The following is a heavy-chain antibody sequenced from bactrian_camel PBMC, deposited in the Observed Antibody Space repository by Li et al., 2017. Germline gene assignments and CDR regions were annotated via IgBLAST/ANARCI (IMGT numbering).Heavy chain of an antibody. D-gene: IGHD6*01. CDR3: AARKTYGGSQPYDY. Sequence: QVQLVESGGGLVQPGGSLRLSCAASGYTYSTYYMAWFRQAPGKAREGVATIDTDGSTTYADSVKGRFTISRDNAKNTVYLQLNSLKTEDMAMFYCAARKTYGGSQPYDYWSQGTQVTVS. J-gene: IGHJ4*01. CDR2: IDTDGST. CDR1: GYTYSTYY. V-gene: IGHV3S53*01.